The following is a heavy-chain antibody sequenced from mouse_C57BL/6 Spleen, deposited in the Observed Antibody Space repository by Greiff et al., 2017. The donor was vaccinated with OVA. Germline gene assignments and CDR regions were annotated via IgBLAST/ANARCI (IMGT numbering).Heavy chain of an antibody. CDR2: IDPENGDT. Sequence: VHVKQSGAELVRPGASVKLSCTASGFNIKDDYMHWVKQRPEQGLEWIGWIDPENGDTEYASKFQGKATITADTSSTTAYLQLISLTSEVTAVYFCTTHFSSYQGFAYWGQWTLVTVSA. CDR3: TTHFSSYQGFAY. V-gene: IGHV14-4*01. D-gene: IGHD2-12*01. CDR1: GFNIKDDY. J-gene: IGHJ3*01.